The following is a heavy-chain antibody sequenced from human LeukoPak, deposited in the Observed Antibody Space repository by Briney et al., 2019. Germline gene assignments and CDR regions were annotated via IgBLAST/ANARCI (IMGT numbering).Heavy chain of an antibody. J-gene: IGHJ4*02. V-gene: IGHV3-74*01. CDR1: GFTFSSYW. Sequence: PGGSLRLSCAASGFTFSSYWIHWVRQAPGKGLVWVSRINSDGSSTSYADSVKGRFTISRDNAKNTLYLQMNSLRAEDTAVYYCARETAAAGDYYFDYWGQGTLVTVSS. CDR2: INSDGSST. D-gene: IGHD6-13*01. CDR3: ARETAAAGDYYFDY.